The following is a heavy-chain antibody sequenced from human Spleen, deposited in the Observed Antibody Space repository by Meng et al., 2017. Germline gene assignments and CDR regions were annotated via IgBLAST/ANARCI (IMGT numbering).Heavy chain of an antibody. CDR2: IYWHDEE. CDR1: GFSLSTSEEA. Sequence: QIPLGVSGPAVLKPPQTLTLTCSFSGFSLSTSEEAVGWIRQPPGKALEWLALIYWHDEERYSPSLKGRLTITKDTSKNQVVLTMTNMDPVDTGTYYCAHRRGGYFDYWGQGTLVTVSS. V-gene: IGHV2-5*01. J-gene: IGHJ4*02. D-gene: IGHD3-16*01. CDR3: AHRRGGYFDY.